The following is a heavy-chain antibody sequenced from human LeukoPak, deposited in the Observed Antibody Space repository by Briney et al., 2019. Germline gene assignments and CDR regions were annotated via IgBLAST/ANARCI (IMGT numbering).Heavy chain of an antibody. CDR1: GFTFGDYA. D-gene: IGHD5-18*01. J-gene: IGHJ6*02. CDR3: TRDGRGYSYGSYYYYGMDV. V-gene: IGHV3-49*03. Sequence: GGSLRLSCTASGFTFGDYAMSWFRQAPGKGLEWVGFIRSKAYGGTTEYAASVKGRFTISRDDSKSIAYLQMNSLKTEDTAVYYCTRDGRGYSYGSYYYYGMDVWGQGTTVTVSS. CDR2: IRSKAYGGTT.